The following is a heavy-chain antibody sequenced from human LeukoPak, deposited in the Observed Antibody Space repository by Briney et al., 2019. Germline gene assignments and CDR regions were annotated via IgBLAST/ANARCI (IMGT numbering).Heavy chain of an antibody. J-gene: IGHJ4*02. CDR3: ARHRDNIVAYGGLHY. D-gene: IGHD5-12*01. CDR2: IKQDGSEK. CDR1: GFTFSSYW. V-gene: IGHV3-7*01. Sequence: PGGSLRLSCAASGFTFSSYWMSWVRQAPGKGLEWVANIKQDGSEKYYVDSVKGRFTISRDNAKNSLYLQMNSLRAEDTAVYYCARHRDNIVAYGGLHYWGQGTLVTVPS.